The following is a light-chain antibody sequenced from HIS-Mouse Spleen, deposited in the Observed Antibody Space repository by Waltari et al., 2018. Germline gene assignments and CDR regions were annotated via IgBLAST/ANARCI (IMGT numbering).Light chain of an antibody. Sequence: QSALTQPASVSGSPGQSITISCPGTSSDVGRYNLVSWYQQPPGKAPQLMLYEGSKRPSGVSNRFSGSKSGNTASLTISGLQAEDEADYYCCSYAGSSTYWVFGGGTKLTVL. CDR1: SSDVGRYNL. J-gene: IGLJ3*02. CDR3: CSYAGSSTYWV. V-gene: IGLV2-23*01. CDR2: EGS.